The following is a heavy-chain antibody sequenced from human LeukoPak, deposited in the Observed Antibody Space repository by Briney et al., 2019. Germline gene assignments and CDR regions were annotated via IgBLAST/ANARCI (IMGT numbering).Heavy chain of an antibody. D-gene: IGHD6-13*01. J-gene: IGHJ4*02. CDR3: ARESHSSSWFPDY. CDR1: GFTFSSYW. Sequence: PAGSLRLSCAASGFTFSSYWMSWVRQAPGKGLEWVVNIKQDGSDKYYVDSVKGRFTISRANAKNSLYLQMNSLRAEDTAVYYCARESHSSSWFPDYWGRGTLVTVSS. V-gene: IGHV3-7*01. CDR2: IKQDGSDK.